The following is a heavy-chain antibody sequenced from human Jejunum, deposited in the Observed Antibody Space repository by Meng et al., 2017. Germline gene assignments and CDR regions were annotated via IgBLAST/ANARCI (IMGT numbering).Heavy chain of an antibody. CDR2: TNQDGSHK. J-gene: IGHJ4*02. CDR1: GFIFSNYW. D-gene: IGHD5-18*01. V-gene: IGHV3-7*01. Sequence: GGSLTLSCAASGFIFSNYWMTWVRQAPGKGLEWVACTNQDGSHKYSVDSVKGRFTISRDNAKNSLYLQMSSLRAEDTAVYYCATVRDGYIYEARDSWGQGTLVTVSS. CDR3: ATVRDGYIYEARDS.